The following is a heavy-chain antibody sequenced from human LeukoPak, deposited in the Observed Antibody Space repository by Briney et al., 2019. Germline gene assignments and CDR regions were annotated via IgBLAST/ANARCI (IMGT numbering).Heavy chain of an antibody. J-gene: IGHJ5*02. CDR2: ISSSSSYI. D-gene: IGHD3-10*01. V-gene: IGHV3-21*01. CDR1: GYTFSSYS. CDR3: ARDLGVRGVIDWFDP. Sequence: GGSLRLSCAASGYTFSSYSMNWVRQAPGKGLEWVSSISSSSSYIYYADSVKGRFTISRDNAKNSLYLQMNSLRAEDTAVYYCARDLGVRGVIDWFDPWGQGTLVTVSS.